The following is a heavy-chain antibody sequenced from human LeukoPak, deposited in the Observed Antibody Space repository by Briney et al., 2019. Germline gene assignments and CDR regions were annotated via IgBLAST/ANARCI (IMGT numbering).Heavy chain of an antibody. CDR2: IKSKTDGGTT. CDR1: GFTFSNAW. CDR3: TTDPGHSYGHIDY. D-gene: IGHD5-18*01. J-gene: IGHJ4*02. Sequence: RTGGSLRLSCAASGFTFSNAWMSWVRQAPGKGLEWVGRIKSKTDGGTTDYAAPVKGRFTISRDDSKNTLYLQMKSLKTEDTAVYYCTTDPGHSYGHIDYWGQGTLVTVSS. V-gene: IGHV3-15*01.